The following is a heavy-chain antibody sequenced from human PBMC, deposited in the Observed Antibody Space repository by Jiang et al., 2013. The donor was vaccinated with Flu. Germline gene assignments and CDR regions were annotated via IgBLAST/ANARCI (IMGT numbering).Heavy chain of an antibody. V-gene: IGHV3-23*01. CDR1: GFTFSIYA. Sequence: QLLESGGHLVQPGGSLRLSCAASGFTFSIYAMNWVRQAPGKGLEWVSTISATGDATYFADSVKGRFTISRDNSKNTVYLQMSSLRAEDTAVYYCAKRGDNIGYYPNDAFDIWGQGTMVTVSS. CDR3: AKRGDNIGYYPNDAFDI. J-gene: IGHJ3*02. CDR2: ISATGDAT. D-gene: IGHD3-22*01.